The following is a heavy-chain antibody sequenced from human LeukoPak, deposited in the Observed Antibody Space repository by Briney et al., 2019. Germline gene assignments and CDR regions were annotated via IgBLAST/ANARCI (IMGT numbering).Heavy chain of an antibody. CDR1: GYSFITYW. CDR2: IYPSDSDT. Sequence: GESLKISCKGSGYSFITYWIGWVRQMPGKGLEWLGIIYPSDSDTRYSPSFQGQVTISADKSISTAYLQWTSLKASDTATYYCARQLSEYSRSGSPFDYWGQGSLVTVST. J-gene: IGHJ4*02. D-gene: IGHD3-10*01. V-gene: IGHV5-51*01. CDR3: ARQLSEYSRSGSPFDY.